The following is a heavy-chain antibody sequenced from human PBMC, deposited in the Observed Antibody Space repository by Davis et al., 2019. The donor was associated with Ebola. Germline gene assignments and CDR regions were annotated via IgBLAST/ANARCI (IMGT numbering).Heavy chain of an antibody. CDR1: GFTFSDYY. CDR2: ISSSGSTI. Sequence: GESLKISCAASGFTFSDYYMSWIRQAPGKGLEWVSYISSSGSTIYYADSVKGRFTISRDNAKNSLYLQMNSLRAEDTAVYYCARDKGGSYYPFDYWGQGALVTVSS. V-gene: IGHV3-11*01. D-gene: IGHD1-26*01. CDR3: ARDKGGSYYPFDY. J-gene: IGHJ4*02.